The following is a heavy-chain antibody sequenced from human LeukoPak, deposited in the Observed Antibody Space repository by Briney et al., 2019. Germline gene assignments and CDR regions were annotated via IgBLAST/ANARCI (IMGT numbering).Heavy chain of an antibody. CDR2: MSYSGST. CDR1: GDSVSSYY. D-gene: IGHD6-13*01. J-gene: IGHJ4*02. V-gene: IGHV4-59*02. CDR3: AGGDSSWGVGY. Sequence: SETLSLTCTVSGDSVSSYYWSWIRQTPGKGLEWIGYMSYSGSTNYNPSLKSRVTISVDTSKNQFSLKLSSVTAADTAVYYCAGGDSSWGVGYWGQGTLVTVSS.